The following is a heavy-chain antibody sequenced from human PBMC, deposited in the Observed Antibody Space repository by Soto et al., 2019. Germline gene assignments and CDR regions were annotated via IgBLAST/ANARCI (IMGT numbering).Heavy chain of an antibody. CDR3: ARELRGAQAHNAFDM. CDR2: INPNSGAT. V-gene: IGHV1-2*02. J-gene: IGHJ3*02. CDR1: GYTFSDYY. Sequence: ASVKVSCKASGYTFSDYYIHRVRQAPGQGPEWMGWINPNSGATHYAEKFQGRVTMTRDTSISTAYMDLTRLTSDDTAVYYCARELRGAQAHNAFDMWGQGTMVTVSS. D-gene: IGHD2-21*01.